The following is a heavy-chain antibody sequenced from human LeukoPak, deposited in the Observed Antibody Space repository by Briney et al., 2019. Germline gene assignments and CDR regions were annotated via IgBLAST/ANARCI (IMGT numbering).Heavy chain of an antibody. CDR3: ARGSTAPGLDY. V-gene: IGHV4-4*07. CDR1: GGSIASYY. J-gene: IGHJ4*02. CDR2: IYSSGTT. D-gene: IGHD1-14*01. Sequence: SETLSLTCSVSGGSIASYYWSWIRQPAGKGLEWIGRIYSSGTTNYNPALQSRVTISVDTSKNQFSLKLSSVTAADTAVYYCARGSTAPGLDYWGQGTLVTVSS.